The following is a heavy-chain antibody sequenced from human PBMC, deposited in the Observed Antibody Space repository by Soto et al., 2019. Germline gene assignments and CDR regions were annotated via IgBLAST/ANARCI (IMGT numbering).Heavy chain of an antibody. D-gene: IGHD2-21*02. CDR2: IYYSGST. V-gene: IGHV4-59*01. CDR3: ARDRGRYCGGDCFLGMDV. Sequence: SETLSLTCTVSGGSISSYYWSWIRQPPGKGLEWIGYIYYSGSTNYNPSLKSRVTISVDTSKNQFSLKLSSVTAADTAVYYCARDRGRYCGGDCFLGMDVWGQGTTVTVS. J-gene: IGHJ6*02. CDR1: GGSISSYY.